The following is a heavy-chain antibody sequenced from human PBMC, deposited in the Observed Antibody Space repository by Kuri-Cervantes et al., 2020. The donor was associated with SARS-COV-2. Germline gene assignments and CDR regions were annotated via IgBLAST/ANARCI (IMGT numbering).Heavy chain of an antibody. Sequence: LSLTCAASGFTFSTYAVHWVRQAPGKGLEWVAVVSYDGINKYYADSVKGRFTISRDNSKNTLYLQMNSLRAEDTAVYYCAKAVVSYYYYGMDVWGQGTTVTVSS. CDR3: AKAVVSYYYYGMDV. CDR2: VSYDGINK. D-gene: IGHD3-22*01. J-gene: IGHJ6*02. V-gene: IGHV3-30-3*01. CDR1: GFTFSTYA.